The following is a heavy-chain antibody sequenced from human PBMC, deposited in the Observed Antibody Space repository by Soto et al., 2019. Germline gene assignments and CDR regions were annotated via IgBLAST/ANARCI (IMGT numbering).Heavy chain of an antibody. V-gene: IGHV4-4*02. D-gene: IGHD1-26*01. CDR2: IYHSGST. J-gene: IGHJ6*02. CDR1: GGSISSSNW. CDR3: ARVSGSYYYGMDV. Sequence: QVQLQESGPGLVKPSGTLSLTCAVSGGSISSSNWWSWVRQPPGKGLEWIGEIYHSGSTNYNPSLKRRVTISVDKSKNQFSLKLSSVIAADTAVYYCARVSGSYYYGMDVWGQGTMVTVSS.